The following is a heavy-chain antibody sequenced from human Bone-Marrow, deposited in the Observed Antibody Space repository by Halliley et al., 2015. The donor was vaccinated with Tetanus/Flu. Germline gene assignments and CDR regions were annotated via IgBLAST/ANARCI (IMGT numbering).Heavy chain of an antibody. CDR2: ISIGGERT. Sequence: KGLEWVSGISIGGERTYYADSVKGRFTIFRDNSRNTVYLQLNSVRVDDTATYFCANEEVPNDYWGQGTHVTVSP. V-gene: IGHV3-23*01. J-gene: IGHJ4*02. CDR3: ANEEVPNDY.